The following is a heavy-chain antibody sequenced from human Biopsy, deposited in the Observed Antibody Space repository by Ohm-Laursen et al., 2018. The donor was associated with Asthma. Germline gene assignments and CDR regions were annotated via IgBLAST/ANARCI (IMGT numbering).Heavy chain of an antibody. CDR1: GYSFTSYW. D-gene: IGHD1-7*01. V-gene: IGHV5-51*01. CDR3: ARFIDGTFFFDY. CDR2: IFAANSET. J-gene: IGHJ4*02. Sequence: ESLKISCKGSGYSFTSYWIGWVRQTPGKGLEWRGIIFAANSETKYSPSFQGQVTISADMSISTAFLQWSSLKASDTAIYYCARFIDGTFFFDYWGQGTLVTVSS.